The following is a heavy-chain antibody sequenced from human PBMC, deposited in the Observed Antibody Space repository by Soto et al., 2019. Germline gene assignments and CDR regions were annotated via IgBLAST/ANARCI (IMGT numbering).Heavy chain of an antibody. CDR3: ARSYCSGGSCPRGNWFDP. Sequence: ASVKVSCKASGYTFTGYYMHWGRQAPGQGLEWMGWINPNSGGTNYAQKFQGRVTMTRDTSISTAYMELSRLRSDDTAVYYCARSYCSGGSCPRGNWFDPWGQGTLVTVSS. V-gene: IGHV1-2*02. CDR2: INPNSGGT. J-gene: IGHJ5*02. D-gene: IGHD2-15*01. CDR1: GYTFTGYY.